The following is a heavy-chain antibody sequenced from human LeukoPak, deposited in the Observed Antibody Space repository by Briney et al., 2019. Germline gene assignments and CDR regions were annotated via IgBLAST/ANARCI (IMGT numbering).Heavy chain of an antibody. CDR3: AVYCSGGCYSGLV. CDR1: GFTFTSYA. V-gene: IGHV3-23*01. J-gene: IGHJ4*02. D-gene: IGHD2-21*02. Sequence: GGSLRLSCADSGFTFTSYAMTWVCQCPCKCLDSVSTISGASVTTYYADSVKGRFTISRDNSKNTLYLQMNSLRAEDTAVYYCAVYCSGGCYSGLVWGQGTLVTVSS. CDR2: ISGASVTT.